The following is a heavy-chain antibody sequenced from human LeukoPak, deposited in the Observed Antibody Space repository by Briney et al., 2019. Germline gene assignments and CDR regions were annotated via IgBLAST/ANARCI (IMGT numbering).Heavy chain of an antibody. V-gene: IGHV4-39*01. Sequence: PSETLSLTCTVSGGSVSSSDYYWGWIRQPPGKGLEWIGSINYSGNTYYNPSLKNRVTISVDTSKNQFSLKLSSVTAADTAVYYCARSLSTTGLRWGQGTLVTVSS. D-gene: IGHD1-1*01. CDR1: GGSVSSSDYY. CDR3: ARSLSTTGLR. J-gene: IGHJ4*02. CDR2: INYSGNT.